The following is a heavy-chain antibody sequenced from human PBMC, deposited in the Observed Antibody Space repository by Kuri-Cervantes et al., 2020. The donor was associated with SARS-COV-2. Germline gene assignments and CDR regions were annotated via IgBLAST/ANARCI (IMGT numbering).Heavy chain of an antibody. Sequence: SETLSLTCTVSGGSISSSSYYWGWIRQPPGKGLEWIGSIYYSGSTYYNPSLKSRVTISVDTSKNQFSLKLSSVTAADTAVYYCARHEHDYGDYVALEFDYWGQGTLVTVSS. V-gene: IGHV4-39*07. CDR1: GGSISSSSYY. CDR3: ARHEHDYGDYVALEFDY. CDR2: IYYSGST. D-gene: IGHD4-17*01. J-gene: IGHJ4*02.